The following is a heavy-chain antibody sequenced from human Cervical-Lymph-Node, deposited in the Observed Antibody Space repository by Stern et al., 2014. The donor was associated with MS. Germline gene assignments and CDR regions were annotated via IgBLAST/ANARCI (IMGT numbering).Heavy chain of an antibody. D-gene: IGHD5-18*01. V-gene: IGHV1-58*01. J-gene: IGHJ5*02. CDR3: ASERYTYYDDQRPPGGFGP. CDR2: VVDLNGDT. CDR1: GITFSNSA. Sequence: HLEESGPEVKKPGTSVKVSCKASGITFSNSAVQWLRQARGQRLEWIGWVVDLNGDTNYAQSFQERVTITRDMSTSTVYMELRSLISEDTAVYYCASERYTYYDDQRPPGGFGPWGQGTLVTVSS.